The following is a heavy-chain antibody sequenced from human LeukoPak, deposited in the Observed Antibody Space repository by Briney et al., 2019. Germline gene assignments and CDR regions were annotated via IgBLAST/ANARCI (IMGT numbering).Heavy chain of an antibody. CDR3: ARGWNADY. V-gene: IGHV3-74*01. Sequence: GGSLRLSCAAAGFTFSNYWMHWVRQAPGKGLVWVSRIKTDGSSTTYADSVKGRLTISRDDAKNTLYLHMNSLRAEDTAVYYCARGWNADYWGQGTLVTVSS. D-gene: IGHD1-1*01. J-gene: IGHJ4*02. CDR2: IKTDGSST. CDR1: GFTFSNYW.